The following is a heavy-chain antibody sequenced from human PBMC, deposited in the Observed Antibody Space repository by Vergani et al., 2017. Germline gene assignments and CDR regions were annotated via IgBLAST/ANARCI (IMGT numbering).Heavy chain of an antibody. CDR3: ASGGHGSENGGALQL. Sequence: EKQLVQSGSETKKPGEPLKISCQAFGYIFSNFWIGWVRQRPGRGLEWMGIIYPGDSEVKSNPTFRCQVIFSVDTSVNTAYLQWRSLQASDTATYFCASGGHGSENGGALQLWGQGTNITVSS. D-gene: IGHD3-10*01. CDR1: GYIFSNFW. V-gene: IGHV5-51*01. J-gene: IGHJ3*01. CDR2: IYPGDSEV.